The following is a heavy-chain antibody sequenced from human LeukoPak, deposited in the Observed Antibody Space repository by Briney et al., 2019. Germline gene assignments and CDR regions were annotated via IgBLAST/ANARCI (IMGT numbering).Heavy chain of an antibody. Sequence: SETLSLTCSVSGDSISGYYWSWIRQPPGKGLEWIAYIHNSGNSNYNPSLKSRVTISADTSKNQFSLKLSSVTAADTAVYYCARDAGINWFDPWGQGTLVTVSS. CDR2: IHNSGNS. J-gene: IGHJ5*02. D-gene: IGHD1-14*01. V-gene: IGHV4-4*08. CDR1: GDSISGYY. CDR3: ARDAGINWFDP.